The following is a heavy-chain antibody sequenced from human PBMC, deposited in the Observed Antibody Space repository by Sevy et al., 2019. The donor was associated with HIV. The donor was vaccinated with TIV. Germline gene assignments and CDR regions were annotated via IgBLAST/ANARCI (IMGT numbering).Heavy chain of an antibody. Sequence: GGSLRLSCVASGFTFSFYTMHWVRHAPGKGLEWVAAVSYDGRNKYYADSVKGRFAISRDNSNNTLFLQMNTLRGDDTAVYYCARELGVAGPEEFDYWGQGTLVTVSS. CDR3: ARELGVAGPEEFDY. V-gene: IGHV3-30*09. D-gene: IGHD6-19*01. CDR2: VSYDGRNK. J-gene: IGHJ4*02. CDR1: GFTFSFYT.